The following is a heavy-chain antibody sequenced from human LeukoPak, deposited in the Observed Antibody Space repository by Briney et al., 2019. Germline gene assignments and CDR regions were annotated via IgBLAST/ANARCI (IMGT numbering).Heavy chain of an antibody. CDR2: ISYDGSNK. CDR1: GFTFSSYA. J-gene: IGHJ4*02. V-gene: IGHV3-30-3*02. CDR3: AKCSGYSYGPPGY. Sequence: PGGSLRLSCAASGFTFSSYAMHWVRQAPGKGLEWVAVISYDGSNKYYADSVKGRFTISRDNSKNTLYLQMNSLRAEDTAVYYCAKCSGYSYGPPGYWGQGTLVTVSS. D-gene: IGHD5-18*01.